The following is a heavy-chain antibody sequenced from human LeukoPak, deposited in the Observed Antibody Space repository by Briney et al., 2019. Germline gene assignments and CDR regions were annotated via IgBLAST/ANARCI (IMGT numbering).Heavy chain of an antibody. CDR2: ISSSSTYI. CDR1: GFTFSSYS. CDR3: ARESSEWLVNFVF. J-gene: IGHJ4*02. Sequence: GGSLRLSCTASGFTFSSYSMSWVRQAPGKGLEWVSSISSSSTYIYYADSVQGRFTISRDSAKNSLYLQMNSLKAEDTAVYYCARESSEWLVNFVFWGQGTLVTVCS. D-gene: IGHD6-19*01. V-gene: IGHV3-21*04.